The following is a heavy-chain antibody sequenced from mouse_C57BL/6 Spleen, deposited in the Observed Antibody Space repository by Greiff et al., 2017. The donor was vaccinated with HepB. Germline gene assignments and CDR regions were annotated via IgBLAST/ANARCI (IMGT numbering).Heavy chain of an antibody. V-gene: IGHV1-64*01. J-gene: IGHJ2*01. CDR2: IHPNSGST. Sequence: QVQLQQPGAELVKPGASVKLSCKASGYTFTSYWMHWVKQRPGQGLEWIGMIHPNSGSTNYNEKFKSKATLTVDKSSSTAYMQLSSLTSEDSAVYYCAKEGYYERYFDYWGQGTTLTVSS. CDR3: AKEGYYERYFDY. CDR1: GYTFTSYW. D-gene: IGHD2-4*01.